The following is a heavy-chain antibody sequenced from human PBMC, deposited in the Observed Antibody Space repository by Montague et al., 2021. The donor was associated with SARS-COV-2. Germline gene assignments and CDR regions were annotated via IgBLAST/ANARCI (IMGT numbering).Heavy chain of an antibody. CDR1: GFSLSTSGMC. CDR2: XXWDDDK. V-gene: IGHV2-70*01. J-gene: IGHJ6*02. CDR3: ARISYDILTGYYYGMDV. Sequence: PALVKPTQTLTLTCTFSGFSLSTSGMCVSWIRQPPGKALEWLALXXWDDDKYCSTSLKTRLTISKDTSKNQVVLTMTNMDPVDTATYYCARISYDILTGYYYGMDVWGQGTTVTVSS. D-gene: IGHD3-9*01.